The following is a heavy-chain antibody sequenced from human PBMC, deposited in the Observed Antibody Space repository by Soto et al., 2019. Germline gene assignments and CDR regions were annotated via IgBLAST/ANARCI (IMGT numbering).Heavy chain of an antibody. CDR3: AREKTARLYYYYGMDV. V-gene: IGHV3-48*03. Sequence: GSLRLSCAASGFTFSSYEMNWVRQAPGKGLEWVSYISSSGSTIYYADSVKGRFTISRDNAKNSLYLQMNSLRAEDTAVYYCAREKTARLYYYYGMDVWGQGTTVTVSS. CDR1: GFTFSSYE. D-gene: IGHD6-6*01. J-gene: IGHJ6*02. CDR2: ISSSGSTI.